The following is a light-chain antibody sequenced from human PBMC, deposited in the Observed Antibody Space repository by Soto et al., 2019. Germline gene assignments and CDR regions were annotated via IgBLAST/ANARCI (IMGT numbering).Light chain of an antibody. CDR3: ASYTSRATYV. CDR2: EVS. V-gene: IGLV2-14*01. Sequence: QSALTQPASVSGSPGQSITISCTGTSSDVGGYNWVSWYQQLPDRAPKLLISEVSIRPSGVSGRFTGSKSGNTASLTISGLLAEDGGDYFCASYTSRATYVFGTGTSSPS. CDR1: SSDVGGYNW. J-gene: IGLJ1*01.